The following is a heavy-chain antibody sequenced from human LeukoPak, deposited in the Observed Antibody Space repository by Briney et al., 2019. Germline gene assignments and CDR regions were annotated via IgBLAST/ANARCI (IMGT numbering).Heavy chain of an antibody. V-gene: IGHV3-48*02. CDR2: ISDSSAM. D-gene: IGHD1-26*01. CDR1: GFTFSTYS. CDR3: ASSGSYRFDY. Sequence: GGSLRLSCAASGFTFSTYSMKWVRQAPGKGLEWVSYISDSSAMYYADSVRGRFTISRENDKNSLYLQMNSLRDEDTAVYYCASSGSYRFDYWGQGTLVTVSS. J-gene: IGHJ4*02.